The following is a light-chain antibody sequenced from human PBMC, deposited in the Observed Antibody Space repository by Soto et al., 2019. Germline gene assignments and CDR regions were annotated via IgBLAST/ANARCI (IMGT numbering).Light chain of an antibody. Sequence: IVLTQSPATLSLSPGERATLSCRARQRVSSYLAWYQQKPGQAPRLLIYDASNRATGIPARFSGSGSGTDFTLTISSLEPEDFAVYYCQQRSNWPPNTYGQGTRLEIK. J-gene: IGKJ5*01. V-gene: IGKV3-11*01. CDR2: DAS. CDR3: QQRSNWPPNT. CDR1: QRVSSY.